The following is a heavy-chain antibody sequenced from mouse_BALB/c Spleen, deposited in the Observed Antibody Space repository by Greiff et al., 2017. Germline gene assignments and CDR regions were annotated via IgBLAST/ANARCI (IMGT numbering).Heavy chain of an antibody. V-gene: IGHV1-63*02. J-gene: IGHJ4*01. D-gene: IGHD1-2*01. Sequence: QVQLQQSGAELVRPGTSVKMSCKAAGYTFTNYWIGWVKQRPGHGREWIGVIDPGGGYTNYYEKFKGKATLTADTSSSTAYMQLSSLTSEDSAIDYCARRPTATAMDYWGQGTSVTVSS. CDR3: ARRPTATAMDY. CDR2: IDPGGGYT. CDR1: GYTFTNYW.